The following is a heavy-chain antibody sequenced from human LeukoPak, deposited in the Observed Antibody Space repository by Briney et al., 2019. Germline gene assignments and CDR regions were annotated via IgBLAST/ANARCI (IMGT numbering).Heavy chain of an antibody. Sequence: ASVKVSCKASGYTFTGYYMHWLRQAPGQGLEWMGWIHPNTGGTKYAQNFQGRVTLTRDKSISTASMELSRLRSDDTAVCYCARASYDFWSGPALSNWFDPWGQGTLVTVSS. CDR2: IHPNTGGT. D-gene: IGHD3-3*01. V-gene: IGHV1-2*02. J-gene: IGHJ5*02. CDR3: ARASYDFWSGPALSNWFDP. CDR1: GYTFTGYY.